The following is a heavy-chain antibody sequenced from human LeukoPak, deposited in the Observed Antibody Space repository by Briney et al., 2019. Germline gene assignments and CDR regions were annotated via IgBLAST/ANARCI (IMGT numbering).Heavy chain of an antibody. Sequence: PGGSLRLSCAASGFTFGDYGMNWARQVPGKGLEWVSGINWIGGSTGYGDSVKGRFTISRDNAKNSLYLQMNSLRAEDTALYYCAKNWGSFSWYFDLWGRGTLVTVSS. V-gene: IGHV3-20*04. D-gene: IGHD2/OR15-2a*01. J-gene: IGHJ2*01. CDR2: INWIGGST. CDR3: AKNWGSFSWYFDL. CDR1: GFTFGDYG.